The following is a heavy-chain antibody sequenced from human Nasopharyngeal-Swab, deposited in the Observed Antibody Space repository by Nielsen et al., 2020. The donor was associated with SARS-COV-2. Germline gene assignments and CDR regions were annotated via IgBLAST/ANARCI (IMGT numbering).Heavy chain of an antibody. CDR2: INTNTGNP. CDR3: AREVGSGWYRARYYGMDV. V-gene: IGHV7-4-1*02. J-gene: IGHJ6*02. Sequence: ASVKVSCKASGYIFTSYAMNWVRQAPGQGLEWMGWINTNTGNPTYAQGFTGRFVFSLDTSVSTAYLQISSLKAVDTAVYYCAREVGSGWYRARYYGMDVWGQGTTVTVSS. CDR1: GYIFTSYA. D-gene: IGHD6-19*01.